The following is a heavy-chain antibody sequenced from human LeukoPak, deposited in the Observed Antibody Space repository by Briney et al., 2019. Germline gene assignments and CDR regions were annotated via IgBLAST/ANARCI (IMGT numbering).Heavy chain of an antibody. Sequence: PSETLSLTCTVSGGSISTYYWSWIRQPPGKGLEWIGYIYYSGSTNYNPSLKSRVSISVDTSKNQFSLKLSSVTAADTAVYYCARTGSTVTMLYPFDHWGQGTLVTVSS. CDR1: GGSISTYY. CDR3: ARTGSTVTMLYPFDH. J-gene: IGHJ4*02. CDR2: IYYSGST. D-gene: IGHD4-17*01. V-gene: IGHV4-59*01.